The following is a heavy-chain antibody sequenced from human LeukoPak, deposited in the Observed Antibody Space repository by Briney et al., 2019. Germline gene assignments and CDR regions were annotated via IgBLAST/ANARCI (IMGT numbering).Heavy chain of an antibody. CDR2: IIPIFGTA. CDR1: GGTFSSYA. J-gene: IGHJ4*02. CDR3: ASNPHPYYYDSSGYYFGFDY. Sequence: PVKVSCKASGGTFSSYAISWVRQAPGQGLEWMGRIIPIFGTANYAQTFQGRVTITTDESTSTAYMELSSLRSEDTAVYYCASNPHPYYYDSSGYYFGFDYWGQGTLVTVSS. D-gene: IGHD3-22*01. V-gene: IGHV1-69*05.